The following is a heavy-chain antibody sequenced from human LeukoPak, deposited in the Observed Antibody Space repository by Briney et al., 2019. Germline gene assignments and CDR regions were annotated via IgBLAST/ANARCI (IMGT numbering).Heavy chain of an antibody. J-gene: IGHJ6*02. Sequence: GASVKVSCEASGYTFTGYYMHWVRQAPGQGLEWMGWINPDSGGTNYAQKFQGRVIMTRDTSTNTAYMEMRSLRSDDTAVYYCARVRYVRAGTTIDYYYGMDVWGQGTSVTVSS. V-gene: IGHV1-2*02. CDR2: INPDSGGT. CDR3: ARVRYVRAGTTIDYYYGMDV. D-gene: IGHD1-1*01. CDR1: GYTFTGYY.